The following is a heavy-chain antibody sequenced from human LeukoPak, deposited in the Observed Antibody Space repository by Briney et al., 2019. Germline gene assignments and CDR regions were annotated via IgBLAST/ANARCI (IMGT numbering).Heavy chain of an antibody. Sequence: GGSLRLSCVASGFSFNTYSMNWGRQAPGKGLEWVSHISPSSGTIYYADSVKGRFTISRDNTKNSLYLQMNSLRAEDTAIYYCAGFCSSTSCEGYWGQGTLVTVSS. CDR3: AGFCSSTSCEGY. CDR1: GFSFNTYS. V-gene: IGHV3-48*01. J-gene: IGHJ4*02. D-gene: IGHD2-2*01. CDR2: ISPSSGTI.